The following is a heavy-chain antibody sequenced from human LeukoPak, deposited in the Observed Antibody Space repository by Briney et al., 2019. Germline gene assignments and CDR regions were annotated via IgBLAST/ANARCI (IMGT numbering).Heavy chain of an antibody. CDR1: GFTFSDYY. D-gene: IGHD6-13*01. J-gene: IGHJ4*02. CDR2: ISSSGSTI. V-gene: IGHV3-11*04. Sequence: GGSLRLSCAASGFTFSDYYMSWIRQAPGRGLEWVSYISSSGSTIYYADSVKGRFTISRDNAKNSLYLQMNSLRAEDTAVYFCARVGALSSSWLLYWGQGTLVTVSS. CDR3: ARVGALSSSWLLY.